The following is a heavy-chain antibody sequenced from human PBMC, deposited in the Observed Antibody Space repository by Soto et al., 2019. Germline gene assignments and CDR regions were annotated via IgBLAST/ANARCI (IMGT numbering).Heavy chain of an antibody. CDR1: GLNFTSLW. CDR3: ARSLVVSDAFDI. CDR2: IYPGDSDT. J-gene: IGHJ3*02. D-gene: IGHD2-15*01. Sequence: AFLQNPCQGCGLNFTSLWVGWGRPMPGKGLEWMGIIYPGDSDTRYSPSFQGQVTISADKSISTAYLQWSSLKASDTAMYYCARSLVVSDAFDIWGQGTMVTVSS. V-gene: IGHV5-51*01.